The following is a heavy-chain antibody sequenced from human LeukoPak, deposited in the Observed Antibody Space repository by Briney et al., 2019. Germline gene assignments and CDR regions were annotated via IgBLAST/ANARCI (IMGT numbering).Heavy chain of an antibody. CDR2: IKQDGSEK. CDR1: GFTFSSYW. CDR3: VRGYSYGYRLDY. D-gene: IGHD5-18*01. J-gene: IGHJ4*02. V-gene: IGHV3-7*03. Sequence: GGSLRLSCAASGFTFSSYWMNWVRQAPGKGLEWVANIKQDGSEKYYADSVKGRFTISRDNAKNSLYLQMNSLRAEDTALYYCVRGYSYGYRLDYWGQGTLVTVSS.